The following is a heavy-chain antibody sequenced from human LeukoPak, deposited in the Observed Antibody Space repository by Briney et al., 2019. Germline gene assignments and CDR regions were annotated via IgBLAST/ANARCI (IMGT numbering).Heavy chain of an antibody. CDR3: ARGITIFGVVKGIDASDY. J-gene: IGHJ4*02. Sequence: ASVRVSCKASGYTFTGYYMHWVRQAPGQGLEWMGRINPNSGGTNYAQKFQGRVTTTRDTSISTAYMELSRLRSDDTAVYYCARGITIFGVVKGIDASDYWGQGTLVTVSS. CDR2: INPNSGGT. V-gene: IGHV1-2*06. D-gene: IGHD3-3*01. CDR1: GYTFTGYY.